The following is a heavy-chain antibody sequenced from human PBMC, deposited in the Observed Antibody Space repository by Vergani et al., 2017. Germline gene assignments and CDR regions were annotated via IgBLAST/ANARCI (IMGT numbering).Heavy chain of an antibody. Sequence: QLQLQESGPGLVEPSETLSLTCTVSGASISSNSYYWSWIRQPPGKGLEWIGYIYYSGSTYYNPSLKSRVTISVDTSKNQFSLKLSSVTAADTAVYYCARDPRDGYNYKGLGFDYWGQGTLVTVSS. CDR2: IYYSGST. CDR1: GASISSNSYY. V-gene: IGHV4-30-4*08. J-gene: IGHJ4*02. CDR3: ARDPRDGYNYKGLGFDY. D-gene: IGHD5-24*01.